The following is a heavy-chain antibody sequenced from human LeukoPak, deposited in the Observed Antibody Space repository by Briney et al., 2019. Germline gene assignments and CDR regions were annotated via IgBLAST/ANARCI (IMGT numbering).Heavy chain of an antibody. D-gene: IGHD1-14*01. Sequence: PSETLSLTCAVSGGSISSSNWWSWVRPPPGKGLEWIGEIYHSGSTNYNPSLKSRATISGDKSKNQFSLKLSSVTAADTAVYYCARLFGPGEYYYYYMDVWGKGTTVTVSS. CDR1: GGSISSSNW. J-gene: IGHJ6*03. V-gene: IGHV4-4*02. CDR3: ARLFGPGEYYYYYMDV. CDR2: IYHSGST.